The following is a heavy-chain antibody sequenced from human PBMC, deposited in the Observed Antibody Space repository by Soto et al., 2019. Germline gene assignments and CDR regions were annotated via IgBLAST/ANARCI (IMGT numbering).Heavy chain of an antibody. D-gene: IGHD1-7*01. V-gene: IGHV3-30-3*01. CDR3: ARDRGNYGKMKDAFDI. Sequence: QVQLVESGGGVVQPGRSLRLSCAASGFTFSSYAMHWVRQAPGKGLEWVAVISYDGSNKYYADSVKGRFTISRDNSNNTLYLQMNSLRAEDTAVYYCARDRGNYGKMKDAFDIWGQGTMVTVSS. CDR1: GFTFSSYA. CDR2: ISYDGSNK. J-gene: IGHJ3*02.